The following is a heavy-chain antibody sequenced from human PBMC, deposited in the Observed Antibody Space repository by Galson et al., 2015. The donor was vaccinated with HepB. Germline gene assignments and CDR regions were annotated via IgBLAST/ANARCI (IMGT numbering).Heavy chain of an antibody. J-gene: IGHJ5*02. D-gene: IGHD3-22*01. CDR1: GFSLSTSGVG. CDR3: AHNLGTGPPGYYDSTGWFDP. CDR2: IYWDDDK. Sequence: PALVKPTQTLTLTCTFSGFSLSTSGVGVGWIRQPPGKALEWLALIYWDDDKRYSPSLKSRLTITKDTSKNQVVLTMTNMDPVDTATYYCAHNLGTGPPGYYDSTGWFDPWGQGTLVTVSS. V-gene: IGHV2-5*02.